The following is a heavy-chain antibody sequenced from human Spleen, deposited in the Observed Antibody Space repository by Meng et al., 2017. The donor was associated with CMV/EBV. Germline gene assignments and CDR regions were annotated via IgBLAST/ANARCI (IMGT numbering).Heavy chain of an antibody. D-gene: IGHD2-2*01. CDR1: GGSINSYY. J-gene: IGHJ3*02. CDR2: IYYSGTT. Sequence: GSLRLSCTVSGGSINSYYWSWIRQPPGKGLEWIGYIYYSGTTNYNPSLRSRVTISVDTSKNQVSLRLSSVTAADTAFYYCVRDLSVVAGAIGAHDIWGQGTLVTVSS. CDR3: VRDLSVVAGAIGAHDI. V-gene: IGHV4-59*01.